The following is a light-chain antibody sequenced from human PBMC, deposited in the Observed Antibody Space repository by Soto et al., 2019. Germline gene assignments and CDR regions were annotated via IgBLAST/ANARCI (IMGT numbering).Light chain of an antibody. CDR1: QSISAW. J-gene: IGKJ1*01. Sequence: DIQMTQSPSTLFASVGDTVTITCRASQSISAWLAWYQQRPGKAPKLLIYKMSASEMGVPSRFSGSGSGTEFTLTISSLQPEDFATYYCQQYNSSPWTFGQGTKVEIK. CDR3: QQYNSSPWT. CDR2: KMS. V-gene: IGKV1-5*03.